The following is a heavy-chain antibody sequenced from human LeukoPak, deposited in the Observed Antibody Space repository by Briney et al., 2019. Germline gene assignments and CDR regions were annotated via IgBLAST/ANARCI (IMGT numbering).Heavy chain of an antibody. CDR1: GYTFTGYH. D-gene: IGHD3-10*01. J-gene: IGHJ4*02. Sequence: ASVKVSCKASGYTFTGYHMHWVRQAPGQGLEWMGRINPNSGGTNYAQKFQGRVTMTRDTSISTAYMELSRLRSDDTAVYYCARTTYYYGSGSYSYWGQGTLVTVSS. CDR2: INPNSGGT. V-gene: IGHV1-2*06. CDR3: ARTTYYYGSGSYSY.